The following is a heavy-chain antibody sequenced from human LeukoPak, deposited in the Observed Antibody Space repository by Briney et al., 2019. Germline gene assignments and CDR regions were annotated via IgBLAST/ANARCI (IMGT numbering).Heavy chain of an antibody. CDR2: INPNSGGT. CDR1: GYTFTGYY. J-gene: IGHJ5*02. V-gene: IGHV1-2*02. D-gene: IGHD2-2*01. Sequence: ASVKVSCKASGYTFTGYYMHWVRQAPGQGLEWMGWINPNSGGTNYAQKFQGRVTMTRDTSISTAYMELSRLRSDDTAVYYCAREGGAVVPAPNWFDPWGQGTLVTVSS. CDR3: AREGGAVVPAPNWFDP.